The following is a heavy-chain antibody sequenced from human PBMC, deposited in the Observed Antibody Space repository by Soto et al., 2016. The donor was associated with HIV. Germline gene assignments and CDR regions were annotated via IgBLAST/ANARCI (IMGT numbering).Heavy chain of an antibody. Sequence: QVHLVQSGPEVRQPGASVKVSCKASGYTFNTYGINWVRQAPGQGLEWMGWISVYNGNRDYAQKFQGRVTMTTDTSTTTGHMDLRSLRSDDTAIYYCARGREDTAILDYWGQGTLVTVSS. V-gene: IGHV1-18*01. CDR1: GYTFNTYG. J-gene: IGHJ4*02. CDR2: ISVYNGNR. D-gene: IGHD5-18*01. CDR3: ARGREDTAILDY.